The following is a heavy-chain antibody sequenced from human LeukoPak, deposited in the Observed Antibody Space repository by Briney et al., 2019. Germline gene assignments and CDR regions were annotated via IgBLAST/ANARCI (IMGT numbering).Heavy chain of an antibody. J-gene: IGHJ4*02. Sequence: GGSLRLSCAASGFTFSSYAMSWVRQAPGKGPEWVSAISGSGGSTYYADSVKGRFTISRDNSKNTLYLQMNSLRAEDTAVYYCAKVAYYDILTGYYDYWGQGTLVTVSS. D-gene: IGHD3-9*01. CDR2: ISGSGGST. CDR1: GFTFSSYA. CDR3: AKVAYYDILTGYYDY. V-gene: IGHV3-23*01.